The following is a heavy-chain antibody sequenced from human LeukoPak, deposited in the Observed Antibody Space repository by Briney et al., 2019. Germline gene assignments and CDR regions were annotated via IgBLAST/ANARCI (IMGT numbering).Heavy chain of an antibody. D-gene: IGHD6-13*01. J-gene: IGHJ4*02. V-gene: IGHV1-2*02. CDR1: GYTFTGYY. Sequence: ASVKVSCKASGYTFTGYYMHWVRRAPGQGLEWMGWINPNSGGTNYAQKFQGRVTMTRDTSISTAYMELSRLRSDDTAVYYCARSSVRGIAAAGAPAGYWGQGTLVTVSS. CDR3: ARSSVRGIAAAGAPAGY. CDR2: INPNSGGT.